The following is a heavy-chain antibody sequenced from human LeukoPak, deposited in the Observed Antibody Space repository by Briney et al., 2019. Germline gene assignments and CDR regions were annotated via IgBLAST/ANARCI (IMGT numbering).Heavy chain of an antibody. CDR2: IFYSGST. D-gene: IGHD5-18*01. V-gene: IGHV4-59*01. Sequence: SETLSLTCTVSGDSLSSYYWTWIRQPPGKALEWIGYIFYSGSTNYNPSLKSRVTISLDTSKNQFSLKLTSVTAADTAVYYCARAAYSYGYGNWFDPWGQGTLVTVSS. CDR3: ARAAYSYGYGNWFDP. J-gene: IGHJ5*02. CDR1: GDSLSSYY.